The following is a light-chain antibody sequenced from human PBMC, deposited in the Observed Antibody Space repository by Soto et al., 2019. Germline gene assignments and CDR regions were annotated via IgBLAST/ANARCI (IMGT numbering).Light chain of an antibody. CDR2: GAS. CDR3: LQDSNFPWA. Sequence: IQMTQSPSSLSASVGDRVTISCRASQGIRSDLAWYQQKPWKVPKLLIYGASKLESGVPSRFSGSGFGTDFTLTISSLQPEDFSTYYCLQDSNFPWAFGQGTKVEIK. CDR1: QGIRSD. V-gene: IGKV1-6*01. J-gene: IGKJ1*01.